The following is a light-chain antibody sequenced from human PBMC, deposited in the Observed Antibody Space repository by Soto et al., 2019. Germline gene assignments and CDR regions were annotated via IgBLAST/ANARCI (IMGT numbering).Light chain of an antibody. J-gene: IGLJ2*01. CDR2: EVR. CDR3: TSYVRSSTPVV. CDR1: SSDIGAYNY. Sequence: QSVLTQPASVSGSPGQSITISCTGTSSDIGAYNYVSWYQQHPGKAPKLIIYEVRNRPSGVSNRFSASKSGNTASLTISGLQAEDEADYYCTSYVRSSTPVVFGGGTKLTVL. V-gene: IGLV2-14*01.